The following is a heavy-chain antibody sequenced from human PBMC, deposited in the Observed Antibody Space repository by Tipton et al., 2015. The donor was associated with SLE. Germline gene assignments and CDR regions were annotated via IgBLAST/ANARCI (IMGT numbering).Heavy chain of an antibody. D-gene: IGHD3-3*01. J-gene: IGHJ3*02. CDR2: IYYSGST. CDR3: ARGKDYDFWSGYYRRDASDI. CDR1: GGSISSSSYY. V-gene: IGHV4-31*03. Sequence: TLSLTCTVSGGSISSSSYYWGWIRQPPGKGLEWIGYIYYSGSTYYNPSLKSRVTISVDTSKNQFFLRLRSVTAADTAVYYCARGKDYDFWSGYYRRDASDIWGQGTMVTVSS.